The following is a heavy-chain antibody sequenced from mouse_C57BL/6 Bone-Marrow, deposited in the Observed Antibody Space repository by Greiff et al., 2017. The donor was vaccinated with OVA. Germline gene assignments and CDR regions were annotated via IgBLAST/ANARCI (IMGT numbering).Heavy chain of an antibody. CDR2: IWWDDAK. J-gene: IGHJ3*01. CDR1: GFSLSTFGMG. CDR3: ARIVYYYGSSYDWFAY. D-gene: IGHD1-1*01. Sequence: QVTLKVSGPGILQPSQTLSLTCSFSGFSLSTFGMGVGRIRQPSGQGLEWLAHIWWDDAKYYNPAQKSRRTISKDTSKNQVFLKITNVDTADTATYYCARIVYYYGSSYDWFAYWGQGTLVTVSA. V-gene: IGHV8-8*01.